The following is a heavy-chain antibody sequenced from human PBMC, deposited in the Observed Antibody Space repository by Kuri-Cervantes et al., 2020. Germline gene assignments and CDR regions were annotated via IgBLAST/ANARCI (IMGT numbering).Heavy chain of an antibody. J-gene: IGHJ6*02. CDR2: LYSGGNT. CDR3: ARDGYSSSWYIYYYYGMDV. CDR1: GFTVSSTF. Sequence: GESLKISCAVSGFTVSSTFVNWVRQAPGKELEWVSVLYSGGNTYYADSVKGRFIITRDNSKNTLYLQMNSLRAEDTAVYYCARDGYSSSWYIYYYYGMDVRAKGPRSPSP. D-gene: IGHD6-13*01. V-gene: IGHV3-53*05.